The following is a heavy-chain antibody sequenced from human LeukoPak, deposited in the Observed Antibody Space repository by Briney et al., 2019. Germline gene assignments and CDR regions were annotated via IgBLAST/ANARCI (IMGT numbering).Heavy chain of an antibody. J-gene: IGHJ4*02. CDR2: ISGSGGST. Sequence: GGSLRLSCAASGFTFSNYALSWVRQAPGKGLECVSAISGSGGSTYSADSLKGRFTISRDNSKNTLCLQINSLRGDDTVVFYCARGGLGSAFDNWGQGTLVTVSS. V-gene: IGHV3-23*01. D-gene: IGHD6-19*01. CDR3: ARGGLGSAFDN. CDR1: GFTFSNYA.